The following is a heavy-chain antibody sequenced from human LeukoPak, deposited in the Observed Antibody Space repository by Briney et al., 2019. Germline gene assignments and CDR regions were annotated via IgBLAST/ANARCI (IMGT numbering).Heavy chain of an antibody. Sequence: GASVKVSCKVSGYTLTELSMHWVRQAPGKGLEWMGGFDPEDGETIYAQKFQGRVTMTEDTSTDTAYMELSSPRSEDTAVYYCATGIQLWPTFDYWGQGTLVTVSS. V-gene: IGHV1-24*01. CDR2: FDPEDGET. CDR3: ATGIQLWPTFDY. CDR1: GYTLTELS. D-gene: IGHD5-18*01. J-gene: IGHJ4*02.